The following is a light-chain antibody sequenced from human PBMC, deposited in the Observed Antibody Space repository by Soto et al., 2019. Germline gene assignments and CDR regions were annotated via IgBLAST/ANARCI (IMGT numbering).Light chain of an antibody. V-gene: IGKV1-16*01. J-gene: IGKJ1*01. CDR1: QSIGTS. CDR3: QQYNTYST. CDR2: GAS. Sequence: DVQMTQSPSSLSASVGDRVTISCRASQSIGTSLNWFQQKPGEAPKFLIYGASSLQSGVPSRFSGSGSGTEFTLTISSLQPDDFGTYYCQQYNTYSTFGQGTKVDIK.